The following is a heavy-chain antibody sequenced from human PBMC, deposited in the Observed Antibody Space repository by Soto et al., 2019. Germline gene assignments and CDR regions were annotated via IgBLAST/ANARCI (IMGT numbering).Heavy chain of an antibody. CDR2: FDPDDEET. CDR1: EYTLTDLS. D-gene: IGHD1-26*01. CDR3: ATRGALVGASRVGY. J-gene: IGHJ4*02. V-gene: IGHV1-24*01. Sequence: GASVKVSCKISEYTLTDLSIHWVRQAPGKGLEWMGGFDPDDEETIYAQRFQGRVTMTEDTSTDTAYMELSSPRSEDTAVYYCATRGALVGASRVGYWGQGTLVTVSS.